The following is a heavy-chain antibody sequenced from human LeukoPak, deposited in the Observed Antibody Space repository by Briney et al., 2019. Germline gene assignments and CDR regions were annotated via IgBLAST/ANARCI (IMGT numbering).Heavy chain of an antibody. CDR2: IKSDGSST. J-gene: IGHJ4*02. Sequence: GGSLRLSCAASGFTFSSYWMHWVRQAPGKGLVWVSRIKSDGSSTNYADSVKGRFTISRDNAKNTLYLQMNSLRAEDTAVYYWARDNLRYRLLHGAQGPLAPAS. D-gene: IGHD2-2*01. V-gene: IGHV3-74*01. CDR1: GFTFSSYW. CDR3: ARDNLRYRLLH.